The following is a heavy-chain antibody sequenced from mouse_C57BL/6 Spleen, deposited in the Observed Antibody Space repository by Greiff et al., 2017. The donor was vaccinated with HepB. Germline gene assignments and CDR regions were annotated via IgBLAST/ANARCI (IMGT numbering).Heavy chain of an antibody. V-gene: IGHV1-64*01. CDR2: IHPNSGST. J-gene: IGHJ2*01. CDR3: ASNWVEDY. CDR1: GYTFTSYW. D-gene: IGHD4-1*01. Sequence: QVHVKQPGAELVKPGASVKLSCKASGYTFTSYWMHWVKQRPGQGLEWIGMIHPNSGSTNYNEKFKSKATLTVDKSSSTAYMQLSSLTSEDSAVYYCASNWVEDYWGQGTTLTVSS.